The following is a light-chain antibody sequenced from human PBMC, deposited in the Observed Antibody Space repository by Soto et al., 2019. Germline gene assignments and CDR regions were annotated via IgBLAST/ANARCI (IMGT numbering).Light chain of an antibody. Sequence: IVLSQSPATLSLPTSEVATLSCRARQSVGSYLAWYQQRLVQAPRLLIYDASKRATGIPARFSGSGSGTDFTLTIISLEAEDFVGYYCQQRTYLRIPFGQGTRLEVK. CDR2: DAS. CDR1: QSVGSY. J-gene: IGKJ5*01. CDR3: QQRTYLRIP. V-gene: IGKV3-11*01.